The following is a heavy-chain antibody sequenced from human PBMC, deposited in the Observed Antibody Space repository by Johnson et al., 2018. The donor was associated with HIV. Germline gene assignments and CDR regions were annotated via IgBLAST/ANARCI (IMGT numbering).Heavy chain of an antibody. CDR2: TSYDGINK. V-gene: IGHV3-30-3*01. D-gene: IGHD1-1*01. J-gene: IGHJ3*01. CDR1: GFTFNDYY. Sequence: QVQLVESGGGLVKPGESLRLSCAASGFTFNDYYMSWIRQAPGKGLEWVAVTSYDGINKYYATSVKGRFTISRDNSKNTLYLQMNSLRAEDTAVYYCARVPGSRAGDAFDVWGTGTMVTVSS. CDR3: ARVPGSRAGDAFDV.